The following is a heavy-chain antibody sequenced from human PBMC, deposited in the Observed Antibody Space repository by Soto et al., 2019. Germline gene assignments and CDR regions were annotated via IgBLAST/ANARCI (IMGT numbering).Heavy chain of an antibody. CDR1: GYTFTGYY. J-gene: IGHJ5*02. CDR2: INPNSGGT. V-gene: IGHV1-2*04. Sequence: ASVKLSCKDSGYTFTGYYMHWVRQAPRQGLEWMGWINPNSGGTNYAQKFQGWVTMTRDTSISTAYMELSRLRSDDTAVYYCARAPSLRFQSNWFDPWGQGTLVTVSS. D-gene: IGHD3-3*01. CDR3: ARAPSLRFQSNWFDP.